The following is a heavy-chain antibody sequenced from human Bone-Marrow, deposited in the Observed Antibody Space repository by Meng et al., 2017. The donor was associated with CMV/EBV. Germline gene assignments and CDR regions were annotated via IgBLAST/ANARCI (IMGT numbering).Heavy chain of an antibody. CDR3: ARGGRRKQPLGDV. CDR1: GGSISSYY. V-gene: IGHV4-59*01. D-gene: IGHD1-26*01. Sequence: GSLRLSCTVSGGSISSYYWSRIRQPPGKGLEWIGYIYYSGSTNYNPSLKSRVTISVDTSKNHFPLKLSSVTAADTAVYYCARGGRRKQPLGDVWGQGTTVTVSS. CDR2: IYYSGST. J-gene: IGHJ6*02.